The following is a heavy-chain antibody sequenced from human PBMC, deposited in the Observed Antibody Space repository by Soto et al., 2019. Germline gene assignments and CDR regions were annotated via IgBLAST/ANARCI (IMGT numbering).Heavy chain of an antibody. D-gene: IGHD5-12*01. J-gene: IGHJ4*02. V-gene: IGHV3-72*01. Sequence: EVQLVESGGGLVQPGGSLRLSCAASRFTFSDHYMDWVRQAPGKGLEWVGRIRNKANSYTTEYAASVKGRFTISRDDSKNSLYLQMNSLKTEDTAVYYCTRAGIGATPYYFDYWGQGTLVTVSS. CDR2: IRNKANSYTT. CDR1: RFTFSDHY. CDR3: TRAGIGATPYYFDY.